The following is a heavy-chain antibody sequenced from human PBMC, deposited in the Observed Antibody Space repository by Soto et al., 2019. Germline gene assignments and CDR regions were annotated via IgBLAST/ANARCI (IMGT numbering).Heavy chain of an antibody. J-gene: IGHJ4*02. CDR2: VYSTEVT. Sequence: TSETLSLTCTVSGDSISSYFWSWIRQPPGKGLEWIGYVYSTEVTNYTPSLKSRVAMSIDTSKNQFSLKVRSVTAADTAVYSCARGGHDFWSGPFDYWGQGTPVTVSS. CDR3: ARGGHDFWSGPFDY. V-gene: IGHV4-59*01. D-gene: IGHD3-3*01. CDR1: GDSISSYF.